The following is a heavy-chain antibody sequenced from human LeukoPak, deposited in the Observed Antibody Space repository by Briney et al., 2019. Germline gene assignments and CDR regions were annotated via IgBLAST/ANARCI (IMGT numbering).Heavy chain of an antibody. CDR1: GGTFSSYA. V-gene: IGHV1-69*04. CDR3: ARDRSGYESNY. CDR2: IIPILGIA. D-gene: IGHD5-12*01. J-gene: IGHJ4*02. Sequence: SVKVSCKASGGTFSSYAISWVRQAPGQGLEWMGRIIPILGIANYAHKFQGRVTITADKSTSTAYMELSSLRSEDTAVYYCARDRSGYESNYWGQGTLVTVSS.